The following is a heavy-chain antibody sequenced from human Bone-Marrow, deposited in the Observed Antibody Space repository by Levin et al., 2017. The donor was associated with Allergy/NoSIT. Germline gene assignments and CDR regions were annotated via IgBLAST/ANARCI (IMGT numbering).Heavy chain of an antibody. D-gene: IGHD6-19*01. CDR1: GFTFSSYG. CDR2: IWYDGSDK. V-gene: IGHV3-33*06. CDR3: AKAVAGTGTPHL. J-gene: IGHJ4*02. Sequence: PGGSLRLSCAASGFTFSSYGMHWVRKAPGKGLEWVAVIWYDGSDKYYVDSVKGRFTISRDNSKKTLYLQMNSLRAEDTAVYYCAKAVAGTGTPHLWGQGTLVTVSS.